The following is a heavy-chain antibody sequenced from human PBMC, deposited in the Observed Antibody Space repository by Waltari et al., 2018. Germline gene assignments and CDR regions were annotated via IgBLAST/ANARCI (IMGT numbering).Heavy chain of an antibody. CDR1: GYRSTSYW. V-gene: IGHV5-51*01. CDR3: ASVVRGRAEYFQH. CDR2: IYPGDSDT. J-gene: IGHJ1*01. Sequence: EVQLVQSGAEVKKPGESLKICCKGYGYRSTSYWTGGGRQMPGKGLEWMGIIYPGDSDTRYSPSFQGQVTISADKSISTAYLQWSSLKASDTAMYYCASVVRGRAEYFQHWGQGTLVTVSS. D-gene: IGHD2-21*01.